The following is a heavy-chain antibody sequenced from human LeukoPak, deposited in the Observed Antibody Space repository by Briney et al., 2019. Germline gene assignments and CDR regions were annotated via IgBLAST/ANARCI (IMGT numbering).Heavy chain of an antibody. J-gene: IGHJ4*02. CDR3: ARVLRAYNWNDGTIGY. V-gene: IGHV1-18*01. Sequence: ASVTVSCTASGYTFTSYGISWVRQAPGQGLEWMGWISAYNGNTNYAQKLQGRVTMTTDTSTSTAYMELRSLRSDDTAVYYCARVLRAYNWNDGTIGYWGQGTLVTVSS. CDR2: ISAYNGNT. D-gene: IGHD1-1*01. CDR1: GYTFTSYG.